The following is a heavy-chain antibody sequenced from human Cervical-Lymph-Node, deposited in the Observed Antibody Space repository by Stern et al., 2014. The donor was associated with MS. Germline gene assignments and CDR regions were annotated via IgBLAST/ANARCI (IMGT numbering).Heavy chain of an antibody. D-gene: IGHD5/OR15-5a*01. CDR3: ARDLGVGPSVS. CDR1: GGTFNTSA. J-gene: IGHJ5*02. V-gene: IGHV1-69*06. CDR2: IIPILGTT. Sequence: QLVQSGAEVKKPASSVKASCKASGGTFNTSAISWVRQAPGQGPEWMGGIIPILGTTNYAQKFQGRVTFTADKSTSTAYMALSGLRYEDTAVYYCARDLGVGPSVSWGQGTVVTVSS.